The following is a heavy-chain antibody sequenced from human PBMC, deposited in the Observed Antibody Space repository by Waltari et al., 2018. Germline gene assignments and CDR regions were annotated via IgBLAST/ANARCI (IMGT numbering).Heavy chain of an antibody. CDR1: GGSISGYH. Sequence: QVQLQESGPGLVKPSETLSLTCTVSGGSISGYHWNWIRQPAGKGLEWIGRVYTSGSTNYNPALKSRVTMSVDTSKNQFSLKLSSVTAADTAVYFCAREIDRGPGRWFDPWGQGTLVTVSS. V-gene: IGHV4-4*07. D-gene: IGHD1-26*01. J-gene: IGHJ5*02. CDR2: VYTSGST. CDR3: AREIDRGPGRWFDP.